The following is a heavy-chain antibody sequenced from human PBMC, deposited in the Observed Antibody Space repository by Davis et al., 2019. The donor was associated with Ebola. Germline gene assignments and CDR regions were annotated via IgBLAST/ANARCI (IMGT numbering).Heavy chain of an antibody. Sequence: ASVKVSCKASGYTFLTYDINWVRQAPGQGIEWMGWMNLVSGNTVYAQRFQDRLTITRNTTITTAYMELSSLRSEDTAVYYCTRGYCSGTTCYSWFDPWGQGTLVTVSS. CDR3: TRGYCSGTTCYSWFDP. V-gene: IGHV1-8*03. D-gene: IGHD2-2*01. J-gene: IGHJ5*02. CDR2: MNLVSGNT. CDR1: GYTFLTYD.